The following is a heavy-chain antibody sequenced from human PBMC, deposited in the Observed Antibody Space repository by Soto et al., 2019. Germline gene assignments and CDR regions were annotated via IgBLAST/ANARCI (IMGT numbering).Heavy chain of an antibody. CDR2: IYYSGST. Sequence: PSETLSLTCTVSGGSISSSSYYWGWIRQPPGKGLEWIGSIYYSGSTYYNPSLKSRVTISVDTSKNQFSLKLSSVTAADTAVYYCARPLYYDFWSGYYTEGDFDYWGQGTLVTVSS. CDR3: ARPLYYDFWSGYYTEGDFDY. D-gene: IGHD3-3*01. CDR1: GGSISSSSYY. J-gene: IGHJ4*02. V-gene: IGHV4-39*01.